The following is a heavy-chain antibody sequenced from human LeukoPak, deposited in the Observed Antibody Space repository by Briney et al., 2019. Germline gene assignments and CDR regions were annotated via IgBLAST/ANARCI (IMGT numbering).Heavy chain of an antibody. CDR1: GYIFANYW. CDR2: IYPDDSDT. J-gene: IGHJ4*02. Sequence: GESLKISCTGSGYIFANYWIACVRQMPGKGLEWMGIIYPDDSDTRYSPSFQGQVTISADKSIATAYLQWSSLKASDTAMYYCARPVEMATSPSEYWGQGTLVTVSS. CDR3: ARPVEMATSPSEY. V-gene: IGHV5-51*01. D-gene: IGHD5-24*01.